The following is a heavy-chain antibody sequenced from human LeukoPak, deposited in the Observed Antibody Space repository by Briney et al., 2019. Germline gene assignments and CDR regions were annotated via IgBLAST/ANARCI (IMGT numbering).Heavy chain of an antibody. Sequence: SETLSLTCTVSGGSISSYYWSWIRQPPGKGLEWIGYIYYSGSTNYNPSLKSRVTISVDTSKNQFPLKLSSVTAADTAVYYCATTSYYYDSPDYWGQGTLVTVSS. CDR1: GGSISSYY. D-gene: IGHD3-22*01. CDR2: IYYSGST. CDR3: ATTSYYYDSPDY. V-gene: IGHV4-59*01. J-gene: IGHJ4*02.